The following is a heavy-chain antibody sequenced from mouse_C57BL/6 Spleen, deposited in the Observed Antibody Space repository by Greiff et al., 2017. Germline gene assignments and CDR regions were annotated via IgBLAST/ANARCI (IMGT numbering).Heavy chain of an antibody. Sequence: QVQLQQSGAELMKPGASVKLSCKATGYTFTGYWIEWVKPRPGHGLEWIGEILPGSGSTNYNEKFKGKATLPSDTSSNTAYMQLSSLTTEDSAIYYCARAKGITTGVADYAMDYWGQGTSGTVSS. V-gene: IGHV1-9*01. CDR1: GYTFTGYW. J-gene: IGHJ4*01. CDR2: ILPGSGST. D-gene: IGHD1-1*01. CDR3: ARAKGITTGVADYAMDY.